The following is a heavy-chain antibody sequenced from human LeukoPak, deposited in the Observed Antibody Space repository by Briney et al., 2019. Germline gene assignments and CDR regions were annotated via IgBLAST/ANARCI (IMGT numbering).Heavy chain of an antibody. V-gene: IGHV1-69*01. CDR3: ARDRIFGVVSDPSPGGY. Sequence: SVKVSCKASGGTFSRYAISWVRQAPGQGLEWMGGIIPIFGTANYAQKFQGRVTITADESTSTAYMELSSLRSEDTAVYYCARDRIFGVVSDPSPGGYWGQGTLVTVSS. D-gene: IGHD3-3*02. J-gene: IGHJ4*02. CDR2: IIPIFGTA. CDR1: GGTFSRYA.